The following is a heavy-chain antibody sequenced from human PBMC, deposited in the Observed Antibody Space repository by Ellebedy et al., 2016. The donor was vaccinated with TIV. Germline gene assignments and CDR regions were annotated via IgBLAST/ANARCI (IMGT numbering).Heavy chain of an antibody. J-gene: IGHJ6*03. D-gene: IGHD2-15*01. CDR1: GYTFISYG. CDR3: ARTDTSYSYGSGRYYYMDV. CDR2: IIPISGTA. V-gene: IGHV1-69*13. Sequence: SVKVSCXASGYTFISYGISWVRQAPGQGLEWMGGIIPISGTANYAQRFQGRVSLTADDFTNTAYMELRSLTSEDTAVYYCARTDTSYSYGSGRYYYMDVWGKGTTVSVSS.